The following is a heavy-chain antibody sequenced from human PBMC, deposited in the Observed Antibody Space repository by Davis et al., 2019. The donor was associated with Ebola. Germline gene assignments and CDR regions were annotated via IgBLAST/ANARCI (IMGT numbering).Heavy chain of an antibody. CDR1: GGSVGSDY. CDR2: ISNGGRT. Sequence: SETLSLTCSVSGGSVGSDYWSWIRQSPGKGLEWIAFISNGGRTIYNPSLRGRVTISIDTSKNQFSLKLSSVTAADTAIYYCVRTVLIVIPSTVRYFDLWGRGTLVTVSS. V-gene: IGHV4-59*02. J-gene: IGHJ2*01. D-gene: IGHD2-21*01. CDR3: VRTVLIVIPSTVRYFDL.